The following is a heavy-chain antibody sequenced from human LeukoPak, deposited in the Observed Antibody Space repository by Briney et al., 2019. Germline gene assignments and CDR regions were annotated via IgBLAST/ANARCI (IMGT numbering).Heavy chain of an antibody. CDR1: GFTFSSYS. J-gene: IGHJ6*03. V-gene: IGHV3-48*01. CDR3: ARGCAPVSYYYMDV. Sequence: GGSLRLSCAASGFTFSSYSMNWVRQAPGKGLEWVSYISSSSSTIYYADSVKGRFTISRDNAKNSLYLQMNSLRAEDTAVYYCARGCAPVSYYYMDVWGKGTTVTVSS. CDR2: ISSSSSTI. D-gene: IGHD2/OR15-2a*01.